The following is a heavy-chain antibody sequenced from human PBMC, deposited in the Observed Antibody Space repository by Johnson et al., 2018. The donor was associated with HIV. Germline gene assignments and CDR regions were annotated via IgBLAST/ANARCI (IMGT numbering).Heavy chain of an antibody. CDR1: GFTFSNYG. CDR3: AKAYSSGWWALDI. J-gene: IGHJ3*02. V-gene: IGHV3-30*02. CDR2: IRYDGSNK. Sequence: QEKLVESGGGVVQPGGSLRFSCAAFGFTFSNYGMHWVRQAPGKGLEWVAFIRYDGSNKYYVDSVKGRFTISRDNSKNTLYLQMNSLRAEDTAVYYCAKAYSSGWWALDIWGQGTMVTVSS. D-gene: IGHD6-19*01.